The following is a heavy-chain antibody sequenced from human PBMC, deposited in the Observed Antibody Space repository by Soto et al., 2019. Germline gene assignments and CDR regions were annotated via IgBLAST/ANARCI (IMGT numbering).Heavy chain of an antibody. Sequence: SETLSLTCTVSGGSISSGGYYWSWIRQPPGKGLEWIGEINHSGSTNYNPSLKSRVTISVDTSKNQFSLKLSSVTAADTAVYYCASRKSSPYFDYWGQGTLVTVSS. V-gene: IGHV4-30-4*08. D-gene: IGHD3-10*01. CDR3: ASRKSSPYFDY. CDR2: INHSGST. J-gene: IGHJ4*02. CDR1: GGSISSGGYY.